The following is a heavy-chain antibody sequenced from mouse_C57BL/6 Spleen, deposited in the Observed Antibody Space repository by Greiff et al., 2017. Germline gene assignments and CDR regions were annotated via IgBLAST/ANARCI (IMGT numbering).Heavy chain of an antibody. Sequence: VQLQQSGPELVKPGASVKISCKASGYTFTDYYMNWVKQSHGKSLEWIGDINPNNGGTSYNQKFKGKPTLTVDKSSSTAYMELRSLTSEDSAVYYCASSYYYGSSYDYAMDYWGQGTSVTVSS. D-gene: IGHD1-1*01. J-gene: IGHJ4*01. CDR2: INPNNGGT. V-gene: IGHV1-26*01. CDR1: GYTFTDYY. CDR3: ASSYYYGSSYDYAMDY.